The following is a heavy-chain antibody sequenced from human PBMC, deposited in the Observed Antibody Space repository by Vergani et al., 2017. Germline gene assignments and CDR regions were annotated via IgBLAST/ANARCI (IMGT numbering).Heavy chain of an antibody. CDR1: GFTFSSYG. CDR2: ISYDGSNK. CDR3: AKVATLPQSNPRHDSGYSYGVDY. Sequence: QVQLVESGGGVVQPGRSLRLSCAASGFTFSSYGMHWVRQAPGKGLEWVAVISYDGSNKYYADSVKGRFTISRDNSKNTLYLQMNSLRAEDTAVYYCAKVATLPQSNPRHDSGYSYGVDYWGQGTLVTVSS. D-gene: IGHD5-18*01. J-gene: IGHJ4*02. V-gene: IGHV3-30*18.